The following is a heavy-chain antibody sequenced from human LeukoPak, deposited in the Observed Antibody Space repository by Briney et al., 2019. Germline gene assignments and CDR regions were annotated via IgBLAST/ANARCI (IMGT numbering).Heavy chain of an antibody. CDR3: AREGRDFWSGSRGWFDP. CDR1: GASISSDDYY. V-gene: IGHV4-30-4*01. CDR2: THYSGSS. D-gene: IGHD3-3*01. J-gene: IGHJ5*02. Sequence: SETLSLTCTVSGASISSDDYYWSWIRQPPGKGLKWIAYTHYSGSSFYNPSLKSRITISVDTSKNQFSLRLSSVTAADTAVYYCAREGRDFWSGSRGWFDPWGQGTLVTVSS.